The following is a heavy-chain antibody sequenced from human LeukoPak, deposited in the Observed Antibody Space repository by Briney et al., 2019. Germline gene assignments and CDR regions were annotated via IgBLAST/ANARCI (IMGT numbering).Heavy chain of an antibody. Sequence: GESLKISRKGSGYSFTSYWIGWVRQMPGKGLEWMGIIYPGDSDTRYSPSFQGQVTISADKSTSTAYLQWSSLKASDTAMYYCARGHAVAGSPELYAPYWGQGTLVTVSS. CDR2: IYPGDSDT. CDR3: ARGHAVAGSPELYAPY. J-gene: IGHJ4*02. CDR1: GYSFTSYW. D-gene: IGHD6-19*01. V-gene: IGHV5-51*01.